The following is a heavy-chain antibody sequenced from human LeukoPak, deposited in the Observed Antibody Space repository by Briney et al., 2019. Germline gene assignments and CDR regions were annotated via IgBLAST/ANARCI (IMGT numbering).Heavy chain of an antibody. J-gene: IGHJ4*02. CDR1: GGTFSSYA. CDR3: ARLAPREVDTAMVEVLDY. D-gene: IGHD5-18*01. V-gene: IGHV1-69*04. Sequence: AASVKVSCKASGGTFSSYAISWVRQAPGQGLEWMGRIIPILGIANYAQKFQGRVTITADKSTGTAYMELSSLRSEDTAVYYCARLAPREVDTAMVEVLDYWGQGTLVTVSS. CDR2: IIPILGIA.